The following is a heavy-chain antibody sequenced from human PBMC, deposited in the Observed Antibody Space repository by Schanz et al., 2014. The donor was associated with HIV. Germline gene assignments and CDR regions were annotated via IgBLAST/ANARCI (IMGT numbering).Heavy chain of an antibody. CDR3: AKDAYRSGWFYFDS. CDR2: IWYDGSYK. D-gene: IGHD6-19*01. J-gene: IGHJ4*02. V-gene: IGHV3-33*06. CDR1: GFTFSTYG. Sequence: VQLVESGGGLVKPGGSLRLSCVASGFTFSTYGMHWVRQAPGKGLEWVAVIWYDGSYKHYADSVKGRFTISRDNSKNTLYLQMNSLRSDDTAVYYCAKDAYRSGWFYFDSWGQGTPVTVSS.